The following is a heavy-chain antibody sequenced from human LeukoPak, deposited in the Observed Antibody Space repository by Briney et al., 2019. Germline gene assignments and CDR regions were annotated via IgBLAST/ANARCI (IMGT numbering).Heavy chain of an antibody. CDR3: ARQGKGYGSGSGYHYYYMDV. J-gene: IGHJ6*03. CDR1: GGSISSSSYY. V-gene: IGHV4-39*01. CDR2: IYYSGST. Sequence: SETLSLTCTVSGGSISSSSYYWGWIRQPPGKGLEWIGSIYYSGSTYYNPSLKGRVTISVDTSKNQFSLKLSSVTAADTAVYYCARQGKGYGSGSGYHYYYMDVWGKGTTVTISS. D-gene: IGHD3-10*01.